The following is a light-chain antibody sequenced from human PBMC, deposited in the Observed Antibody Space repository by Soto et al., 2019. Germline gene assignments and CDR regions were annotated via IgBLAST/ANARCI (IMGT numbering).Light chain of an antibody. CDR1: SSGVGGFNY. CDR2: EVS. CDR3: SSYTSSSPYV. V-gene: IGLV2-14*01. Sequence: QSALTQPASVSGSLGQSITISCTGTSSGVGGFNYVSWYQLHPGKAPKLMIYEVSNRLSGVSNRFSGSKSGNTASLTISGLQAEDEADYYCSSYTSSSPYVFGTGTKVTVL. J-gene: IGLJ1*01.